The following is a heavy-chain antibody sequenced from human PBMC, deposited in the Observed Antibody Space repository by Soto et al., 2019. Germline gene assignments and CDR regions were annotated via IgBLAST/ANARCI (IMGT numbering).Heavy chain of an antibody. Sequence: PSETLSLTCTVSGGSISSYSWTWIRQPPGKGLEWIAYIHYSGSTNYNPSLKSRVTISVDTSKNQFSLKLTSVTAADTAVYYCARDKITGLFDYWGQGTLVTVSS. J-gene: IGHJ4*02. V-gene: IGHV4-59*12. CDR2: IHYSGST. CDR3: ARDKITGLFDY. D-gene: IGHD2-8*02. CDR1: GGSISSYS.